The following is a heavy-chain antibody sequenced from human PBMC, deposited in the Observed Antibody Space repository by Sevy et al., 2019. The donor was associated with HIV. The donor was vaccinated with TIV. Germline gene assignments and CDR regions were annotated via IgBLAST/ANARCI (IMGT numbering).Heavy chain of an antibody. CDR2: MKEDGSEK. CDR1: GFSFSSYW. D-gene: IGHD5-18*01. CDR3: VREGLGGYSYSLDC. V-gene: IGHV3-7*01. Sequence: GGSLRLSCAASGFSFSSYWMSWVRQAPGKGLEWVATMKEDGSEKYYVDSVEGRFTISRDNAKNSLYLQMNGLRAEDTAVYFCVREGLGGYSYSLDCWGQGALVTVSS. J-gene: IGHJ4*02.